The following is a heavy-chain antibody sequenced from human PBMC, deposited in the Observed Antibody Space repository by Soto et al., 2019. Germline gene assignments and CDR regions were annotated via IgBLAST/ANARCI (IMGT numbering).Heavy chain of an antibody. Sequence: GGSLRLSCAASGFTFSSYAMSWVRQAPGKGLEWVSAISGSGGSTYYADSVKGRFTISRDNSKNTLYLQMNSLRAEDTAVYYCASIEVTMIVVVITGYFDYWGQGTLVTVS. D-gene: IGHD3-22*01. CDR3: ASIEVTMIVVVITGYFDY. CDR1: GFTFSSYA. V-gene: IGHV3-23*01. J-gene: IGHJ4*02. CDR2: ISGSGGST.